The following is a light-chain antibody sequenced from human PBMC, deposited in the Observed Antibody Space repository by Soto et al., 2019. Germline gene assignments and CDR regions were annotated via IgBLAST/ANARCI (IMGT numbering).Light chain of an antibody. CDR1: QSVSSNY. Sequence: EVVLTQSPGTLSLSPGESATLSCRASQSVSSNYLAWYQQKPGQAPSLLIYGASSRATGIPDRFSGSGSGTDFTLTISRLEPEEFAVYYCQHYGASHTFGQGTKVEIK. CDR3: QHYGASHT. J-gene: IGKJ1*01. CDR2: GAS. V-gene: IGKV3-20*01.